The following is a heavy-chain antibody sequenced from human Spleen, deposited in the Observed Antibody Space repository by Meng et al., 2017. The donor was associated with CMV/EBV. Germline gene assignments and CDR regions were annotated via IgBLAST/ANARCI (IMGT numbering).Heavy chain of an antibody. CDR1: GYTFTHYG. Sequence: SVKVSCKASGYTFTHYGISWVRQAPGQGLEWMGGIIPIFGTANYAQKFQGRVTITTDESTSTAYMELSSLRSEDTAVYYCARDTGGITIFGVVTYGMDVWGQGTTVTVSS. D-gene: IGHD3-3*01. J-gene: IGHJ6*02. CDR3: ARDTGGITIFGVVTYGMDV. CDR2: IIPIFGTA. V-gene: IGHV1-69*05.